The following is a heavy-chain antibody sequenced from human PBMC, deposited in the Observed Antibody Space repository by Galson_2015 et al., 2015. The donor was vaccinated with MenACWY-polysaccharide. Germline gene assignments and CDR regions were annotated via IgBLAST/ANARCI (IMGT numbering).Heavy chain of an antibody. CDR1: GFSLSTSGVG. V-gene: IGHV2-5*02. J-gene: IGHJ4*02. CDR3: ARGVWGEVVDY. Sequence: PALVKPTQTLTLTCTFSGFSLSTSGVGVGWIRQPPGKALEWLALIYWDDDKRYSPSLKSRLTITKDASKNQVVLTMTNMDPVDTATYYCARGVWGEVVDYWGQGTLVTVSS. D-gene: IGHD3-10*01. CDR2: IYWDDDK.